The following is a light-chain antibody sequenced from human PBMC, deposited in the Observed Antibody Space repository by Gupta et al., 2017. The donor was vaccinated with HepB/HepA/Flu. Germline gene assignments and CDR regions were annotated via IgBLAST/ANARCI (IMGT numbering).Light chain of an antibody. CDR2: DVS. V-gene: IGLV2-14*03. CDR3: SSYTDTSTLVR. J-gene: IGLJ2*01. Sequence: QSALTQPASVSGSPGQSLPISCTGTSRDVGSNHVPWYQQHPGKAPKLLILDVSNRPSGVSNRFSGSKSGNTASLTISGLQAGDEADYYCSSYTDTSTLVRFGGGTKVTVL. CDR1: SRDVGSNH.